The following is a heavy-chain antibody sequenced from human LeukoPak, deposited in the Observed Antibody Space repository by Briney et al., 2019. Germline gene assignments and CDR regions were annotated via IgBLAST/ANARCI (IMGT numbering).Heavy chain of an antibody. CDR3: ARDLGYCSSTSCFRVDY. D-gene: IGHD2-2*01. CDR1: GYTFTGYY. J-gene: IGHJ4*02. CDR2: ISAYNGST. V-gene: IGHV1-18*04. Sequence: ASVKVSCKASGYTFTGYYMHWVRQAPGQGLEWMGWISAYNGSTNYAQKLQGRVTMTTDTSTSTAYMELRSLRSDDTAVYYCARDLGYCSSTSCFRVDYWGQGTLVTVSS.